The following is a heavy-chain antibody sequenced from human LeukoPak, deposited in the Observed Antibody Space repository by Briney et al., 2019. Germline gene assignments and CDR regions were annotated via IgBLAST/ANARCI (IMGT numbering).Heavy chain of an antibody. D-gene: IGHD4-11*01. V-gene: IGHV4-59*01. CDR1: GDSINTYY. Sequence: SETLSLTCTVSGDSINTYYWSWIRQPPGKGLEWIGYIYYSGSTNYNRSLKTRVTISVDTSKNQFSLKLTSVTAADTAVYYCARLRGNYFPDYWGQGTLVTVSS. CDR2: IYYSGST. J-gene: IGHJ4*02. CDR3: ARLRGNYFPDY.